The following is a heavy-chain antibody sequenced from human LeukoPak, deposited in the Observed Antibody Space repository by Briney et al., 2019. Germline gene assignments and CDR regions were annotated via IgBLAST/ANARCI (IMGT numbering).Heavy chain of an antibody. V-gene: IGHV3-11*04. Sequence: GGSLRLSCAASGFTFSDYYMSWVRQAPGKGLEWVSYISSSSSTIYYADSVKGRFTISRDNAKNSLYLQMNSLRAEDTAVYYCAREITTPLQSYAFDIWGQGTMVTVSS. CDR2: ISSSSSTI. CDR1: GFTFSDYY. CDR3: AREITTPLQSYAFDI. J-gene: IGHJ3*02. D-gene: IGHD4-11*01.